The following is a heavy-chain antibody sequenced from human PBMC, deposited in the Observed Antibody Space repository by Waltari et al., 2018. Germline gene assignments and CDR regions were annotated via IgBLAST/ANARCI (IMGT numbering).Heavy chain of an antibody. D-gene: IGHD3-3*01. CDR1: GFSFSSYS. Sequence: EVQLVESGGGLVKPGGSLRLSCAASGFSFSSYSMNWVRQAPGTGREWVSSISSSSSYIYYADSVKGRFTISRDNAKNSLYLQMNSLRAEDTAVYYCARDCPTYYDFWSGPRGFDYWGQGTLVTVSS. CDR3: ARDCPTYYDFWSGPRGFDY. CDR2: ISSSSSYI. V-gene: IGHV3-21*01. J-gene: IGHJ4*02.